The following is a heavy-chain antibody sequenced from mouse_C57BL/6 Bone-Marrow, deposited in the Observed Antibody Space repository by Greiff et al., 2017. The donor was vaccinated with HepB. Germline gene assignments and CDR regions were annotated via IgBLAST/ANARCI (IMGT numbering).Heavy chain of an antibody. CDR2: ISDGGSYT. D-gene: IGHD2-2*01. V-gene: IGHV5-4*01. CDR3: AREGGYDEAY. Sequence: DVQLVESGGGLVKPGGSLKLPCAASGFTFSSYAMSWVRQTPEKRLEWVATISDGGSYTYYPDNVKGRFTISRDNAKNNLYLQMSHLKSEDTAMYYCAREGGYDEAYWGQGTLVTVSA. CDR1: GFTFSSYA. J-gene: IGHJ3*01.